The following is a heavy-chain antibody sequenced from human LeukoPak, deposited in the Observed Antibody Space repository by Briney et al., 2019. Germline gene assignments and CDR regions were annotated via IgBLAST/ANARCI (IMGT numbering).Heavy chain of an antibody. J-gene: IGHJ6*03. CDR3: ARGPYGSGSPYRYMDV. Sequence: GGSLRLSCAASGFTFSGYWMHWVRQAPGKGLVWVSRINSDGSSTSYAESVKGRFTISRDNAKNTLYLQMNSLRAEDTAVYYCARGPYGSGSPYRYMDVWGKGTTVTVSS. CDR1: GFTFSGYW. V-gene: IGHV3-74*01. D-gene: IGHD3-10*01. CDR2: INSDGSST.